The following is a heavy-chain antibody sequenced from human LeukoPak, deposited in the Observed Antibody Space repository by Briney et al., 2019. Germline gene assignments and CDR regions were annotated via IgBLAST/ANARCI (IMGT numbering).Heavy chain of an antibody. CDR2: TSGSDGST. Sequence: PGGSLRLSCAASGFTFSSYAMSWVRQAPGKGLEWVSTTSGSDGSTYYADSVKGRFTISRDSSKNTLYLQMDSLRAEDTAVYYCAEGPMTTVTTGNFDYWGQGTLVTVSS. J-gene: IGHJ4*02. CDR3: AEGPMTTVTTGNFDY. CDR1: GFTFSSYA. V-gene: IGHV3-23*01. D-gene: IGHD4-17*01.